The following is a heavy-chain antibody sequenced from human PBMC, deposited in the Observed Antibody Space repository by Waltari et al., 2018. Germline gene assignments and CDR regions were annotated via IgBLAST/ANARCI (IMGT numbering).Heavy chain of an antibody. CDR3: AREWELLPSGGMDV. CDR2: INAGNGNT. D-gene: IGHD1-26*01. Sequence: QVQLVQSGAEVKKPGASVKVSCKASGYTFTGYYMHWVRQAPGQGLEWMGRINAGNGNTKYSQKFQGRVTITRDTSASTAYMELSSLRSEDTAVYYCAREWELLPSGGMDVWGQGTTVTVSS. J-gene: IGHJ6*02. CDR1: GYTFTGYY. V-gene: IGHV1-3*01.